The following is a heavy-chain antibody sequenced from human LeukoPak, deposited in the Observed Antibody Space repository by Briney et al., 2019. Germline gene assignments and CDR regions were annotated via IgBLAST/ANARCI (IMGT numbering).Heavy chain of an antibody. J-gene: IGHJ4*02. D-gene: IGHD5-18*01. V-gene: IGHV7-4-1*02. CDR1: GYTFTSYA. Sequence: GASVKVSCKASGYTFTSYAMNWVRQAPGQGLEWMGWINTNTGNPTYAQGFTGRFVFSLDTSVSTAYLQISSLKAEDTAVSYCARDEIRYSGYDVGYSYGVFDYWGQGTLVTVSS. CDR3: ARDEIRYSGYDVGYSYGVFDY. CDR2: INTNTGNP.